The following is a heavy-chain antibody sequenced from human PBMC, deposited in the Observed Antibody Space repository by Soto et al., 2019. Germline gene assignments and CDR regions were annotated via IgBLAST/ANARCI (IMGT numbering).Heavy chain of an antibody. CDR1: GGSFSGYY. V-gene: IGHV4-34*01. Sequence: SETLSLTCAVYGGSFSGYYWSWIRQPPGKGLEWIGEINHSVSTNYNPSLKSRVTISVDTSKNQFSLKLSSVTAADTAVYYCARGLKGIAAAGRWFDPWGQGTLVTVSS. CDR3: ARGLKGIAAAGRWFDP. CDR2: INHSVST. D-gene: IGHD6-13*01. J-gene: IGHJ5*02.